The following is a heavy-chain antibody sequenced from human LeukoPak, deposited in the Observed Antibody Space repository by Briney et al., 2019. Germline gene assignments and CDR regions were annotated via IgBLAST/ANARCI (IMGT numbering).Heavy chain of an antibody. CDR3: ARGLPYCGGDCYDY. V-gene: IGHV4-34*01. CDR2: INHSGST. J-gene: IGHJ4*02. Sequence: KPSETLSLTCAVYGGSFSGYYWRWIRQPPGKGLEWIGEINHSGSTNYNPSLKSRVTISVDTSKNNFSLKLNSVTAADTAVYYCARGLPYCGGDCYDYWGQGTLVTVSS. CDR1: GGSFSGYY. D-gene: IGHD2-21*01.